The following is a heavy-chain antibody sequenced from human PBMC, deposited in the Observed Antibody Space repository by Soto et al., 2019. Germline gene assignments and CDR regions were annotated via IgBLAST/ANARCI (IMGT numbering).Heavy chain of an antibody. V-gene: IGHV3-48*01. CDR3: AKDNAYYGAGPFDL. CDR2: ISSSSSTI. D-gene: IGHD3-10*01. CDR1: GFTFSSYS. Sequence: GGSLRLSCXASGFTFSSYSMNWVRQAPGKGLEWVSYISSSSSTIYYADSVKGRFTISRDNSKNTLYLQMNILRAEDTAIYYCAKDNAYYGAGPFDLWGRGTLVTVSS. J-gene: IGHJ2*01.